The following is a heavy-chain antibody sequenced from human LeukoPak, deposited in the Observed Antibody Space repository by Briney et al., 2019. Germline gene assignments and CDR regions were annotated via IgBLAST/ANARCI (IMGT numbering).Heavy chain of an antibody. CDR2: INPDSGFT. Sequence: GVSVKVSCKASGHKFTDDYMHWVRQAPGQGLEFMGWINPDSGFTNYAQKFKGRVTTTRDTSISTAYLEVRSLTSDDTAVYYCAPTAEAYTSWWKVWGQGTLVTVSS. CDR3: APTAEAYTSWWKV. J-gene: IGHJ4*02. CDR1: GHKFTDDY. D-gene: IGHD3-16*01. V-gene: IGHV1-2*02.